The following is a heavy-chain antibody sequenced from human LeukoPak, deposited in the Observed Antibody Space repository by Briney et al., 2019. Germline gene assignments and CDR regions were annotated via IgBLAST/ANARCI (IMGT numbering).Heavy chain of an antibody. D-gene: IGHD3-3*01. CDR1: GYTFTSYY. V-gene: IGHV1-46*01. Sequence: GASVKVSCKASGYTFTSYYMHWVRQAPGQGLEWMGIINPSGGSTSYAQKFQGRVTMTRDTSTSTVYMELSSLRSEDTAVYYCARGILRFLEWSDNWFDPWGQGTLVTVSS. CDR2: INPSGGST. CDR3: ARGILRFLEWSDNWFDP. J-gene: IGHJ5*02.